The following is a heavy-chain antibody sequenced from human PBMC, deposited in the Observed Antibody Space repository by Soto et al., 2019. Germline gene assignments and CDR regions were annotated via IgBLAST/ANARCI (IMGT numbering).Heavy chain of an antibody. CDR3: ASQYYDILTGYYKGDY. CDR1: GGSISSGDYY. D-gene: IGHD3-9*01. V-gene: IGHV4-30-4*01. Sequence: PSETLSLTCTVSGGSISSGDYYWSWIRQPPGKGLEWIGYIYYSGSTYYNPSLKSRVTISVDTSKNQFSLKLSSVTAADTAVYYCASQYYDILTGYYKGDYWGQGTLVTVSS. CDR2: IYYSGST. J-gene: IGHJ4*02.